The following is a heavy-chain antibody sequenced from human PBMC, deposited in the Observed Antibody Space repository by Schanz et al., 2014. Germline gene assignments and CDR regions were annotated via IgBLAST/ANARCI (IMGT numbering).Heavy chain of an antibody. D-gene: IGHD2-21*01. CDR2: IQHDGSRT. V-gene: IGHV3-30*02. CDR1: GFIFSNHG. J-gene: IGHJ5*02. CDR3: XRGKAYTAGTTMNWFDP. Sequence: QAELVESGGGVVQPGGSLRLSCEASGFIFSNHGMNWVRQAPGKGLEWVAFIQHDGSRTYYTASLKGRVTISRDNSQXXXXXQMNSLRVEDTXXXXXXRGKAYTAGTTMNWFDPWGQGTLVTVSS.